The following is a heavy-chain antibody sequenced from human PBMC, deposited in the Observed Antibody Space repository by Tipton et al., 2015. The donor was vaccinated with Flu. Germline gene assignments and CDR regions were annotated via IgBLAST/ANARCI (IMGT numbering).Heavy chain of an antibody. CDR1: GGSISSYY. CDR2: IYYSGST. Sequence: TLSLTCTVSGGSISSYYWSWIRQPPGKGLEWIGYIYYSGSTNYNPSLKSRVTISVDTSKNQFSLKLSSATAADTAVYYCARKAYSGAFDIWGQGTMVTVSS. V-gene: IGHV4-59*01. J-gene: IGHJ3*02. D-gene: IGHD2-21*01. CDR3: ARKAYSGAFDI.